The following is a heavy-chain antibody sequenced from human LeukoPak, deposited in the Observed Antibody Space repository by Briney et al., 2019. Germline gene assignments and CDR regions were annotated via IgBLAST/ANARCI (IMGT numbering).Heavy chain of an antibody. CDR1: GGTFSSYA. V-gene: IGHV1-69*06. D-gene: IGHD5-18*01. CDR3: AKSGRYSYGPDPLYFDY. J-gene: IGHJ4*02. CDR2: IIPIFGTA. Sequence: GASVKVSCKASGGTFSSYAISWVRQAPGQGLEWMGRIIPIFGTANYAQKFQGRVTITADKSTSTAYMELSSLRSEDTAVYYCAKSGRYSYGPDPLYFDYWGQGTLVTVSS.